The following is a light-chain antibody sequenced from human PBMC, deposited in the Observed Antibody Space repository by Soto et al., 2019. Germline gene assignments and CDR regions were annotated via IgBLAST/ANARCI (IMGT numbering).Light chain of an antibody. CDR3: QQYGSSPWT. V-gene: IGKV3-20*01. CDR1: QSVGNY. J-gene: IGKJ1*01. Sequence: EIVLTQSPATLSLSPGERATLSCRASQSVGNYLAWYQQKPGQAPRILIYGASSRATGIPDRFSGSGSGTDFTLTISRLEPEDFAVYYCQQYGSSPWTFGQGTKVDIK. CDR2: GAS.